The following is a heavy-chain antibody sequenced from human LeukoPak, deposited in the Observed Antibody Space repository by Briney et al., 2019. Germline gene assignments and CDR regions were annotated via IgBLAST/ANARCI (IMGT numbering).Heavy chain of an antibody. D-gene: IGHD3-22*01. CDR3: AKGPVRGYQTYFFDH. Sequence: GGSLRLSCAASGFTFSSYAMSWVRQAPGKGLEWVSAISRSGGSTYYADSVKCRFTISRDNSKNTVYLQMNGLRADDTAVYHCAKGPVRGYQTYFFDHWGQGTLVTVSS. CDR2: ISRSGGST. J-gene: IGHJ4*02. V-gene: IGHV3-23*01. CDR1: GFTFSSYA.